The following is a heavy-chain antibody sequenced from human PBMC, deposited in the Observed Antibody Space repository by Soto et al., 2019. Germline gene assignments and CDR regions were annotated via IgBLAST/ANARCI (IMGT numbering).Heavy chain of an antibody. J-gene: IGHJ4*02. Sequence: PGGSLRLSCAASGFTFSSYVMHWVRQAPGKGLEWVAVISYDGSNKYYADSVKGRFTISRDNSKNTLYLQMNSLRAEDTAVYYCAKVVAAAGPFDYWGQGTLVTVSS. D-gene: IGHD6-13*01. CDR3: AKVVAAAGPFDY. CDR1: GFTFSSYV. CDR2: ISYDGSNK. V-gene: IGHV3-30*18.